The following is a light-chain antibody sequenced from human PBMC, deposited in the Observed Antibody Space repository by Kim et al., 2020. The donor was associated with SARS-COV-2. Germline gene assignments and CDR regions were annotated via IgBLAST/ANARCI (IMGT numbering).Light chain of an antibody. CDR2: GAS. Sequence: SPDARPTPSGTASQSISSRYLAWYQQKPGQAPRLLIYGASSRGTGIPDRFSGSGSGTDFTLTISGLEPEDSAVYYCQQYGRSPLTFGGGTKVDIK. J-gene: IGKJ4*01. V-gene: IGKV3-20*01. CDR3: QQYGRSPLT. CDR1: QSISSRY.